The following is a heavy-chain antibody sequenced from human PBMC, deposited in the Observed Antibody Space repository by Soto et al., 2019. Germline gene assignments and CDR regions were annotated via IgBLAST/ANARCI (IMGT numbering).Heavy chain of an antibody. CDR1: GFTFSSYA. CDR2: ISGIGVST. Sequence: EVQLLESGGGLVQPGGSLRLSCAASGFTFSSYAMSWVRQAPGKGLEWVSAISGIGVSTYYADSVKGRFTISRDNSKNTLYLQMNSLRAEDTAVYYCAKSVIYEVYYFDYWGQVTLVTVSS. V-gene: IGHV3-23*01. CDR3: AKSVIYEVYYFDY. J-gene: IGHJ4*02. D-gene: IGHD5-12*01.